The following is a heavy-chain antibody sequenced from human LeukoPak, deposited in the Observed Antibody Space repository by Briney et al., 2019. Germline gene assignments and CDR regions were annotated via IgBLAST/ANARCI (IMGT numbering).Heavy chain of an antibody. V-gene: IGHV3-33*01. Sequence: GGSLRLSCAASGFTFSSYGMHWVRQAPGKGLEWVAVIWYDGSNKYYADSVKGRFTISRDNSKNTLYLQMNSLRAEDTAVYYCARVRDFWSVPGAFDIWGQGTMVTVSS. J-gene: IGHJ3*02. D-gene: IGHD3-3*01. CDR2: IWYDGSNK. CDR3: ARVRDFWSVPGAFDI. CDR1: GFTFSSYG.